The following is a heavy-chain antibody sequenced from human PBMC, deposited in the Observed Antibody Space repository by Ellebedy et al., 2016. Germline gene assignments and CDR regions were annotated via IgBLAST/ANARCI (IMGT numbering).Heavy chain of an antibody. CDR2: IYYSGST. V-gene: IGHV4-61*01. CDR3: ASRSAIGGYFQH. J-gene: IGHJ1*01. Sequence: SETLSLTCTVSGGSISSSSYYWSWIRQPPGKGLEWIGYIYYSGSTNYNPSLKSRVTISVDTSKNRFSLKLSSVTAADTAVYYCASRSAIGGYFQHWGQGTLVTVSS. CDR1: GGSISSSSYY. D-gene: IGHD5-18*01.